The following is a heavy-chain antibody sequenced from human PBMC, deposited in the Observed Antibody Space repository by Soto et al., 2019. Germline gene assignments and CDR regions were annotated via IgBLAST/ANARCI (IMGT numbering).Heavy chain of an antibody. CDR3: AREGRNCGGDCYPVLFDP. D-gene: IGHD2-21*02. CDR1: GFTFSDYY. J-gene: IGHJ5*02. Sequence: QVQLVESGGGLVKPGGSLRLSCAASGFTFSDYYMSWIRQAPGKGLEWVSYISSSSSYTNYADSVKGRFTISRDNAKNSLYLQMNSLRAEDTAVYYCAREGRNCGGDCYPVLFDPWGQGTLVTVSS. CDR2: ISSSSSYT. V-gene: IGHV3-11*06.